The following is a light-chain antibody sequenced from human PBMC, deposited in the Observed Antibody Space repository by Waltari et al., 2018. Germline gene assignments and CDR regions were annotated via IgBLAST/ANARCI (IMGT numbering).Light chain of an antibody. V-gene: IGLV2-23*02. CDR2: DVN. CDR1: TSDVGKYNL. Sequence: QSALTQTAAVSGSPGQSITIFCTGTTSDVGKYNLVSWYQQHPGKAPTLIIYDVNKRPSGVSNRFSGSKSGNTASLTISGLQAADEAEYYCCSYAGSAISVFGGGTKLTVL. J-gene: IGLJ3*02. CDR3: CSYAGSAISV.